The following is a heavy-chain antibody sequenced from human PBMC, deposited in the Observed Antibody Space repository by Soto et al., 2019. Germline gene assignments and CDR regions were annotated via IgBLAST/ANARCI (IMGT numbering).Heavy chain of an antibody. CDR3: ARTRSAWSDFHYYSLDV. CDR2: ISYDSTKT. CDR1: GFTFNSYG. J-gene: IGHJ6*02. Sequence: QVQLVESGGGVGQPGRSLRLSCAASGFTFNSYGMHWVRQGPGNGLEWVAFISYDSTKTYYADSVKGRFTISRDNSNSALYVQMNSLTGEDTAVYYCARTRSAWSDFHYYSLDVWGQGTTVTVSS. V-gene: IGHV3-30*03. D-gene: IGHD1-26*01.